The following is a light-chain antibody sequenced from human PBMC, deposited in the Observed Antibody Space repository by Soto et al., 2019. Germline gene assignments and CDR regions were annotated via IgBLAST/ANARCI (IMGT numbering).Light chain of an antibody. V-gene: IGKV3-20*01. Sequence: ETVLTQSPGTLSLSPGERATLSCRASQSVASKYLAWYQQKPGQAPRLLIYGASTRATGIPDRFSGSGSGADFSLTISRLEPEDFAVYYCQHFGTSPLFTFGPGTKVEIK. CDR1: QSVASKY. CDR2: GAS. CDR3: QHFGTSPLFT. J-gene: IGKJ3*01.